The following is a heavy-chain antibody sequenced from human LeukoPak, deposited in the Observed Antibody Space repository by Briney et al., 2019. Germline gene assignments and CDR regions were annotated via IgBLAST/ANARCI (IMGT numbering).Heavy chain of an antibody. D-gene: IGHD6-13*01. CDR1: GFTFRSHA. Sequence: GGSLRLSCAGSGFTFRSHALHWVRQIPGKGLKWVAVIASDGKDKHYGDSVRGRFTVSRDNSKNMLYLQMNSLRPEDTAVYYCGRDPQIAAVYYFDFWGQGTLVTVSS. CDR3: GRDPQIAAVYYFDF. J-gene: IGHJ4*02. CDR2: IASDGKDK. V-gene: IGHV3-30*04.